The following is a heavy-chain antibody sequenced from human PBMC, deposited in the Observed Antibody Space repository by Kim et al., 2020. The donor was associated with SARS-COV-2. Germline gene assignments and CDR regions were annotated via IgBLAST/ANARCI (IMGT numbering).Heavy chain of an antibody. CDR2: TSYDGNIK. CDR3: ATGGDDMAGTTKAAFFDH. Sequence: GGSLRLSCAASGFTFSNYGMHWVRQAPGKGLEWVSVTSYDGNIKKYADSVKGRFTISRDNPKNTLYLQMNSLRAEDTAVYYCATGGDDMAGTTKAAFFDHGGRGPLVTVSS. V-gene: IGHV3-30*03. CDR1: GFTFSNYG. D-gene: IGHD1-1*01. J-gene: IGHJ4*02.